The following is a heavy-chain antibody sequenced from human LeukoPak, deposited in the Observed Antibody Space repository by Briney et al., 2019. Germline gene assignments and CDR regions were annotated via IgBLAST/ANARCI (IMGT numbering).Heavy chain of an antibody. D-gene: IGHD2-2*02. CDR3: ARDLSVVVPAAITPKNYYGMDV. CDR1: GGTFSSYA. J-gene: IGHJ6*02. CDR2: IIPIFGTA. V-gene: IGHV1-69*13. Sequence: SVTVSCTASGGTFSSYAISWVRQAPGQGLEWMGGIIPIFGTANYAQKFQGRVTITADESTSTAYMELSSLRSEDTAVYYCARDLSVVVPAAITPKNYYGMDVWGQGTTVTVSS.